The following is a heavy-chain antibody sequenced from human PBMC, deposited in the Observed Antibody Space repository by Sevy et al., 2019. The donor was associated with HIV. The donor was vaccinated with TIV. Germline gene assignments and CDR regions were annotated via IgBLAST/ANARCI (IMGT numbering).Heavy chain of an antibody. Sequence: GSLRLSCAASGFTFSSYWMSWVRQAPGKGLEWVANIKQDGSEKYYVDSVKGRFTISRDNAKNSLYLQMNSLRAEDTAVYYCARDRIGYSSSWYPYYFDYWGQGTLVTVSS. CDR2: IKQDGSEK. D-gene: IGHD6-13*01. J-gene: IGHJ4*02. CDR3: ARDRIGYSSSWYPYYFDY. CDR1: GFTFSSYW. V-gene: IGHV3-7*03.